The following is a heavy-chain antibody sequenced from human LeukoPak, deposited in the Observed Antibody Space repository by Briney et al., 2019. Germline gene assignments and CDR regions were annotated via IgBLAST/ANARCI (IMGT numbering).Heavy chain of an antibody. V-gene: IGHV4-34*01. CDR2: INHSGST. D-gene: IGHD5-18*01. J-gene: IGHJ5*02. CDR1: GGSFSGYY. CDR3: ARPWIQLWFGWFDP. Sequence: PSETLSLTCAVYGGSFSGYYWSWIRQPPGKGLEWIGEINHSGSTNYNPSLKSRVTISVDTSKNQFSLKLSSVTGADTAVYYCARPWIQLWFGWFDPWGQETLVTLSS.